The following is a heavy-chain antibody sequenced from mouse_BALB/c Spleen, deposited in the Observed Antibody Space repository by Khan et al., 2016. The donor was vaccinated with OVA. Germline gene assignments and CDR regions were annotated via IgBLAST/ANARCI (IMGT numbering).Heavy chain of an antibody. CDR3: ARVYGGDFDY. CDR2: ISYSGNT. CDR1: GYSITTDYA. Sequence: EVQLQESGPGLVKPSQSLSLTCTVTGYSITTDYAWNWIRQFPGNKLEWMGFISYSGNTKYNPSLKSRISITRDTSKNQFFLQLKSVTTEDTAEYYCARVYGGDFDYCGQGTTLTVSS. D-gene: IGHD1-1*01. J-gene: IGHJ2*01. V-gene: IGHV3-2*02.